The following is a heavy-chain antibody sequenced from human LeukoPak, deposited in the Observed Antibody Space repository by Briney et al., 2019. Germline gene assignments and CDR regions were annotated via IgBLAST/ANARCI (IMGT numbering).Heavy chain of an antibody. CDR2: ISSSSSYI. D-gene: IGHD3-22*01. CDR1: GFTFSSYS. Sequence: PGGSLRLSCAASGFTFSSYSMTWVRQAPGKGLEWVSSISSSSSYIYYADSVKGRFTISRDNAKNSLYLQMNSLRAEDTAVYYCARADSSGYYYYYYYGMDVWGQGTTVTVSS. J-gene: IGHJ6*02. CDR3: ARADSSGYYYYYYYGMDV. V-gene: IGHV3-21*01.